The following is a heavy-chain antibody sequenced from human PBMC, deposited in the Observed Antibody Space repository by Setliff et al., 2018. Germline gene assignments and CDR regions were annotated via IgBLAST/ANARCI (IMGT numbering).Heavy chain of an antibody. D-gene: IGHD2-21*02. CDR1: GYTFTGHY. Sequence: SVKVSCKASGYTFTGHYIHWVRQAPGQGLVWMGGTIPVFGTTDYAQKFQGRVTIMTDESTSTAYMELSSLRSEDTAVYYCARDREGPHGGDCSDVFDFWGQGTMVTVSS. V-gene: IGHV1-69*05. J-gene: IGHJ3*01. CDR3: ARDREGPHGGDCSDVFDF. CDR2: TIPVFGTT.